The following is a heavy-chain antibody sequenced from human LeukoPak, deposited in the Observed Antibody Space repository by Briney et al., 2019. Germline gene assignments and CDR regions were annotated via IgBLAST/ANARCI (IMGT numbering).Heavy chain of an antibody. CDR3: ARDHGFGESEFDY. CDR1: GGSISSYY. CDR2: IYYSGST. D-gene: IGHD3-10*01. V-gene: IGHV4-59*01. J-gene: IGHJ4*02. Sequence: PSETLSLTCTLSGGSISSYYWSWLRQPPGKGLEWIGYIYYSGSTNYNPSLKSRVTISVDTSKNQFSLKLSSVTAADTAVYYCARDHGFGESEFDYWGQGTLVTVSS.